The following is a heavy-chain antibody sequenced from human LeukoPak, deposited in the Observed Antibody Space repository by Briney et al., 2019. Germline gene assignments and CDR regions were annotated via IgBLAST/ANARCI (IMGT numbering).Heavy chain of an antibody. V-gene: IGHV1-69*13. Sequence: ASVKVSCKASGGTFSSYAISWVRQAPGQGLEWMGRIIPIFGTANYAQKFQGRVTITADESTSTAYMELSSLRSEDTAVYYCATGQIDCSGGSCYSSTDYWGQGTLVTVSS. CDR1: GGTFSSYA. J-gene: IGHJ4*02. D-gene: IGHD2-15*01. CDR2: IIPIFGTA. CDR3: ATGQIDCSGGSCYSSTDY.